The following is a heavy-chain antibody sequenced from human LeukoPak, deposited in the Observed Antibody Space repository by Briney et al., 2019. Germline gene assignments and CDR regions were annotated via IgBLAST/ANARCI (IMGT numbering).Heavy chain of an antibody. J-gene: IGHJ4*02. CDR2: IYHSGST. D-gene: IGHD4-23*01. V-gene: IGHV4-30-2*01. CDR1: GGSISSGGYS. Sequence: SETLSLTCAVSGGSISSGGYSWSWIRQPPGKGLEWIGYIYHSGSTYYNPSLKSRVTISVDRSKNQFSLKLSSVTAADTAVYYCARVIGGNSFDYRGQGTLVTVSS. CDR3: ARVIGGNSFDY.